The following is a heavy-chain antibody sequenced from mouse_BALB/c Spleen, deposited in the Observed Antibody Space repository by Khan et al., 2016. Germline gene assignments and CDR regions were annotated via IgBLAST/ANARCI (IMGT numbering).Heavy chain of an antibody. CDR3: AEDYYGSNWFAY. J-gene: IGHJ3*01. Sequence: QIQLVQSGPELKKPGETVKISCKASGYTFTNYGMNWVKQAPGKGLKWMGWINTNTGEPTYAEEFKGRFAFSLETSASHAYLQINNLKNEDTATYFCAEDYYGSNWFAYWSQGTLVTVSA. CDR2: INTNTGEP. D-gene: IGHD1-1*01. V-gene: IGHV9-3*02. CDR1: GYTFTNYG.